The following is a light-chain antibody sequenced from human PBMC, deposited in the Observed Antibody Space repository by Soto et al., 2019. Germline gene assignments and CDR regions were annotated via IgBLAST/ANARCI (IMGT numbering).Light chain of an antibody. Sequence: QSALTQPASVSGSPGQSITISCTGTSSDVGSYNLVSWYQQHPGKAPKVMIYEATKRPSGVSNRFSGSKSGNTASLTISGLQAEDEADYYCCSYAGSSTLDVFGTGTKVTVL. J-gene: IGLJ1*01. CDR3: CSYAGSSTLDV. CDR2: EAT. CDR1: SSDVGSYNL. V-gene: IGLV2-23*01.